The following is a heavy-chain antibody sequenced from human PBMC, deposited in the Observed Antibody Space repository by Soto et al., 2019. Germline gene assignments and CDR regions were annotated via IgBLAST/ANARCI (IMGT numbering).Heavy chain of an antibody. CDR1: GFTFSSYS. CDR2: ISSSSSYI. V-gene: IGHV3-21*01. J-gene: IGHJ6*02. CDR3: ARPGYSYGAYYYYGMDV. Sequence: PGGSLRLSCAASGFTFSSYSMNWVRQAPGKGLEWVSSISSSSSYIYYADSVKGRFTISRDNAKNSLYLQMNSLRAEDTAVYYCARPGYSYGAYYYYGMDVWGQGTTVTVSS. D-gene: IGHD5-18*01.